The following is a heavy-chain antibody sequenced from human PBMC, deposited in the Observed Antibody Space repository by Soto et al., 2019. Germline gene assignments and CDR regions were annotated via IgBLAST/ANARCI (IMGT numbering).Heavy chain of an antibody. Sequence: SETLSLTCAVYGGSFSGYYWSWIRQPPGKGLEWIGEINHSGSTNYNPSLKSRVTISVDTSKNQFSLKLSSVTAADTAVYYCARGPGIQLWEEFDYWGQGTLVTVSS. CDR2: INHSGST. CDR1: GGSFSGYY. V-gene: IGHV4-34*01. J-gene: IGHJ4*02. D-gene: IGHD5-18*01. CDR3: ARGPGIQLWEEFDY.